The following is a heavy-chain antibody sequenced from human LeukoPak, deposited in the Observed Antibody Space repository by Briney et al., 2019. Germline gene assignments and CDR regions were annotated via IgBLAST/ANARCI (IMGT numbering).Heavy chain of an antibody. J-gene: IGHJ6*03. V-gene: IGHV4-34*01. CDR1: GGSFSGYY. D-gene: IGHD2-2*01. CDR3: ARTRVPAANDYYDYMDV. CDR2: INHSGST. Sequence: SETLSLTCAVYGGSFSGYYWSWIRQPPGKGLEWIGEINHSGSTNYNPSLKSRVTISVDTSKNQFSLKLSSVTAADTAVYYCARTRVPAANDYYDYMDVWGKGTTVTVSS.